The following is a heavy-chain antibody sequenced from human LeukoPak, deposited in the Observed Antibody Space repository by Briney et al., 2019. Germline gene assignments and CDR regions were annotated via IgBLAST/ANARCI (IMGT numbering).Heavy chain of an antibody. Sequence: ASVKVSCKASGNSISNYAVSWVRQAPGQGLKWMGGIIPIFGTANYAQKFQGRVTITADESTSTAYMELSSLRSEDTAVYYCASYYYGSGSYYPLDYWGQGTLVTVSS. CDR1: GNSISNYA. CDR3: ASYYYGSGSYYPLDY. V-gene: IGHV1-69*13. CDR2: IIPIFGTA. J-gene: IGHJ4*02. D-gene: IGHD3-10*01.